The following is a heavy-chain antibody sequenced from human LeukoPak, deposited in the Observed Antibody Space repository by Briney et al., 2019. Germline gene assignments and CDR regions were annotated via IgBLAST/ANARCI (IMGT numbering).Heavy chain of an antibody. D-gene: IGHD2-15*01. V-gene: IGHV3-23*01. Sequence: GGSLRLSCAASAFTFSDYAMTWVRQAPGKGLEWVSGTSAGDGSRHYADSVKGRFTIPRDNFKNTLYLQMNSLRAEDTAVYYCAKTLGSGGFFFAFDIWGQGTMVTVSS. CDR3: AKTLGSGGFFFAFDI. CDR2: TSAGDGSR. J-gene: IGHJ3*02. CDR1: AFTFSDYA.